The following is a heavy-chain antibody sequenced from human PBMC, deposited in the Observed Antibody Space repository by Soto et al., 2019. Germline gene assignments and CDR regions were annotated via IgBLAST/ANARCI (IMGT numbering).Heavy chain of an antibody. D-gene: IGHD2-15*01. CDR2: ISGSGGST. CDR1: GFTFSSYA. CDR3: AQDKGYCSGGSCYPYYFDY. Sequence: GGFLRLSCAASGFTFSSYAMSWVRQAPGKGLEWVSAISGSGGSTYYADSVKGRFTISRDNSKNTLYLQMNSLRAEDTAVYYCAQDKGYCSGGSCYPYYFDYLGQGTLVTVSS. J-gene: IGHJ4*02. V-gene: IGHV3-23*01.